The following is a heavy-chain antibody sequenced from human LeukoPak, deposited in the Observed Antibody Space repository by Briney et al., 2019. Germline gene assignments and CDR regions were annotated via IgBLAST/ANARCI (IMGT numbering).Heavy chain of an antibody. CDR2: IFYSGST. CDR1: GGSISDYY. J-gene: IGHJ1*01. CDR3: ARSGERGTSAEYFQL. V-gene: IGHV4-59*01. Sequence: TSETLSLTCTASGGSISDYYWSWVRQPPGKGLEWIGYIFYSGSTSYNPSLKSRVTLSVDTSKNQFSLKLRSVTAADTAVYYCARSGERGTSAEYFQLWGQGALVTVSS. D-gene: IGHD2-8*01.